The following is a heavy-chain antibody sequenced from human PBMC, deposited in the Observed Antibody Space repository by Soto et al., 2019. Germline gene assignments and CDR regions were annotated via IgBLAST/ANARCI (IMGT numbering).Heavy chain of an antibody. J-gene: IGHJ4*02. Sequence: LSLTCTVSGGSISSGDYYWSWIRQPPGKGLEWIGYIYYSGSTYYNPSLKSRVTISVDTSKNQFSLKLSSVTAADTAVYYCARQGYSSSWNPTTLEYWGQGTLVTVSS. CDR1: GGSISSGDYY. V-gene: IGHV4-30-4*01. D-gene: IGHD6-13*01. CDR3: ARQGYSSSWNPTTLEY. CDR2: IYYSGST.